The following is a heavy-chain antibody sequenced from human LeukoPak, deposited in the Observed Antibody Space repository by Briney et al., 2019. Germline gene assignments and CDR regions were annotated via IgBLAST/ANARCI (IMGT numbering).Heavy chain of an antibody. D-gene: IGHD1-26*01. CDR1: GYTFTSSH. V-gene: IGHV1-46*01. CDR2: INCGDGYT. CDR3: ARDRGGSYSIDY. J-gene: IGHJ4*02. Sequence: PGASVKVSCKTSGYTFTSSHAHWVRQAPGQGLEWMGIINCGDGYTNYAQKFQGRVSVTADTSTSTLYMELSRLTTEDTAIYYCARDRGGSYSIDYWGQGTLITVSS.